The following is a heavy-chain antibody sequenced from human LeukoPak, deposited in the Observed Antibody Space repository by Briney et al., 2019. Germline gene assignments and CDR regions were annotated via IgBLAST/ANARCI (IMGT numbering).Heavy chain of an antibody. CDR2: ISYDGSNK. D-gene: IGHD4-11*01. J-gene: IGHJ6*02. CDR3: AKSRAHDYRAGISYYGMDV. V-gene: IGHV3-30*18. Sequence: PGRSLRLSCAASGFTFSSYGMHWVRQAPGKGLEWVAVISYDGSNKYYADSVKGRFTISRDNSKNTLYLQMNSLRAEDTAVYYCAKSRAHDYRAGISYYGMDVWGQGTTATVSS. CDR1: GFTFSSYG.